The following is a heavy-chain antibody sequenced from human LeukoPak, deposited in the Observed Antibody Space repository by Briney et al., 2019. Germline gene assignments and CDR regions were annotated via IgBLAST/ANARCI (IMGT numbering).Heavy chain of an antibody. Sequence: GGSLRLSCAASGFTFSSYGVHWVRQAPGKGLEWVAVIWYDGSNKYYADSVKGRFTISRDNSKNTLYLQMNSLRAEDTAVYYCARVLGSSWLGGGYYFDYWGQGTLVTVSS. J-gene: IGHJ4*02. CDR2: IWYDGSNK. D-gene: IGHD6-13*01. CDR1: GFTFSSYG. V-gene: IGHV3-33*01. CDR3: ARVLGSSWLGGGYYFDY.